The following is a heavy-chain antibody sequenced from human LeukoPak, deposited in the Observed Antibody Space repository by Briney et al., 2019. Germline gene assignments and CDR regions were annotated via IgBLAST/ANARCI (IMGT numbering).Heavy chain of an antibody. V-gene: IGHV4-39*07. CDR3: ARDGRFPPEVLPRYFDY. CDR1: GGSVSSGSYY. J-gene: IGHJ4*02. CDR2: IYYSGST. Sequence: PSETLSLTCTVSGGSVSSGSYYWGWIRQPPGKGLEWIGNIYYSGSTYYNPSLKSRATISVETSKNQFSLKLSSVTAADTAVYYCARDGRFPPEVLPRYFDYWGQGTLVTVSS. D-gene: IGHD1-26*01.